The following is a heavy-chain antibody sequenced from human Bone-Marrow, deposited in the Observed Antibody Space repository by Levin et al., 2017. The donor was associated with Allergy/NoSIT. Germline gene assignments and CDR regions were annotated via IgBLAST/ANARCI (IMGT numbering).Heavy chain of an antibody. Sequence: GESLKISCAASGFTFSDYYMSWIRQAPGKGLEWVSYISSSSSYTNYADSVKGRFTISRDNAKNSLYLQMNSLRAEDTAVYYCARREGGHDAFDIWGQGTMVTVSS. V-gene: IGHV3-11*03. CDR2: ISSSSSYT. J-gene: IGHJ3*02. CDR1: GFTFSDYY. CDR3: ARREGGHDAFDI. D-gene: IGHD1-26*01.